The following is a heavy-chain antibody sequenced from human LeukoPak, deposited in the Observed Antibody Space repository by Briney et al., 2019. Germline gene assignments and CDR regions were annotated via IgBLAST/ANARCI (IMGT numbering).Heavy chain of an antibody. CDR3: ARDQITGTTXXXDP. V-gene: IGHV3-21*01. CDR2: ISSSSSYI. Sequence: GGSLRLSCAASGFTFSSYSMNWVRQAPGKGLEWVSSISSSSSYIYYADSVKGRFTISRDNAKNSLYLQMNSLRAEDTAVYYCARDQITGTTXXXDPWGQGTLVTVSS. CDR1: GFTFSSYS. J-gene: IGHJ5*02. D-gene: IGHD1-14*01.